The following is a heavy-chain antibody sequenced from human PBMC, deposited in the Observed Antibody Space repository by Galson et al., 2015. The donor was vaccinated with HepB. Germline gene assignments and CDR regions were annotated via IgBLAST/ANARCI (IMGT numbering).Heavy chain of an antibody. CDR1: GCTFTTYY. Sequence: SVKVSCKASGCTFTTYYMHWVRQAPGQGLEWMGIINTSGGATTYAQKFQGRVTMTRDTSTSTVSMELRSLRSEDTAVYYCAISTYSTMIVVRRTQQGGSSDYWGQGTLVTVSS. V-gene: IGHV1-46*03. J-gene: IGHJ4*02. CDR2: INTSGGAT. D-gene: IGHD3-22*01. CDR3: AISTYSTMIVVRRTQQGGSSDY.